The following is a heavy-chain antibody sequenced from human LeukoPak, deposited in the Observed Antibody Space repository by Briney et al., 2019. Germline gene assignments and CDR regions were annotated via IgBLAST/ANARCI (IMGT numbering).Heavy chain of an antibody. V-gene: IGHV1-3*01. Sequence: ASVKVSCKASGYTFTSYAMHWVRQAPGQRLEWMGWINAGNGNTKYSQKFQGRVTITRDTSASTAYMELSSLRSEDTAVYYCARGGASSGYYYPCDYWGQGTLVTVSS. D-gene: IGHD3-22*01. CDR2: INAGNGNT. CDR3: ARGGASSGYYYPCDY. CDR1: GYTFTSYA. J-gene: IGHJ4*02.